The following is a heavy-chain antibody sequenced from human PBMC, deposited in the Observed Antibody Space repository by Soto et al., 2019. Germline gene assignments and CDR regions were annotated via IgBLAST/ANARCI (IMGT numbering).Heavy chain of an antibody. Sequence: PVVCMRLSCAASGLTFYDNAIHWVRHAPGKGLEWVSLITWDGENSFYAASVKGRFTISRDNSKDILYLQMNSLRREDSSVYFCANDFNSHGYHYYIDFWGQGTLVTVSS. V-gene: IGHV3-43D*04. CDR1: GLTFYDNA. D-gene: IGHD5-12*01. CDR3: ANDFNSHGYHYYIDF. CDR2: ITWDGENS. J-gene: IGHJ4*01.